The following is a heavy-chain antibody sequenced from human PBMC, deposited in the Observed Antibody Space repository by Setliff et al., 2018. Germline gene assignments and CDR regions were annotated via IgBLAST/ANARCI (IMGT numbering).Heavy chain of an antibody. CDR3: RLAHCNTTSCEEALDF. CDR1: GVSISSYY. CDR2: IQKSGST. J-gene: IGHJ4*02. Sequence: LSLTCNVSGVSISSYYWSWIRQPPGKGLESIGYIQKSGSTNYNPSLMSRVSISVDTSKNQFSLNLNSVTAADTAVYYFRLAHCNTTSCEEALDFWSQGTLVTVSS. D-gene: IGHD2-2*01. V-gene: IGHV4-59*12.